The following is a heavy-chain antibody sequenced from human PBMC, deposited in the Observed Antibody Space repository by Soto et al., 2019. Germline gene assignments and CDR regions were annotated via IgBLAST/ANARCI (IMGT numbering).Heavy chain of an antibody. V-gene: IGHV4-34*01. D-gene: IGHD6-6*01. CDR2: INHSGST. CDR1: GGSFSGYY. Sequence: SETLSLTCAVYGGSFSGYYWSWIRQPPGKGLEWIGEINHSGSTNYNPSLKSRVTISVDTSKNQFSLKLSSVTAADTAVYYCARIIIAARSSRRYYMDVWGKGTTVTVSS. J-gene: IGHJ6*03. CDR3: ARIIIAARSSRRYYMDV.